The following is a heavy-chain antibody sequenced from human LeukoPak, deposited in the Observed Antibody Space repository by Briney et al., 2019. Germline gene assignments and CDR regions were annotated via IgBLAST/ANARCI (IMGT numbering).Heavy chain of an antibody. CDR2: MNPNSGNT. Sequence: ASVKVSCKASGYTFTSYDINWVRQATGQGLEWMGWMNPNSGNTDYAQKFQGRVTITRNTSISTAYMELSSLRSEDTAVYYCARSKWLPPMDVWGKETTVTVSS. V-gene: IGHV1-8*03. CDR3: ARSKWLPPMDV. D-gene: IGHD3-22*01. CDR1: GYTFTSYD. J-gene: IGHJ6*04.